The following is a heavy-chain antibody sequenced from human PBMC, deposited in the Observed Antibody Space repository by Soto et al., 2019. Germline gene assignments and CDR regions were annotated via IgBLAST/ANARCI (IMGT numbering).Heavy chain of an antibody. CDR2: INPNSGGT. Sequence: ASVKVSCKASGYIFTGYHMHWVRQAPGQGLEWMGWINPNSGGTKDAQKFQGRVTMTRDTSISTAYMELSSLRSDDTAVYYSAREELPIYYYGMDVWGKETTFTVSS. CDR1: GYIFTGYH. J-gene: IGHJ6*04. D-gene: IGHD1-7*01. V-gene: IGHV1-2*02. CDR3: AREELPIYYYGMDV.